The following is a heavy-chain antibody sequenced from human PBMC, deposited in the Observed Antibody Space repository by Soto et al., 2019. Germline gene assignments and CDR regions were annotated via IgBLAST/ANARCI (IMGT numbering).Heavy chain of an antibody. CDR3: ARDGVSATHFRGSLDY. V-gene: IGHV3-33*01. D-gene: IGHD1-1*01. Sequence: QVQLVESGGGVVQPGGSLRLSCAASGFTFGTVGMHWIRQAPGKGLEWVAVIYYDGSNKHYAESVKGRFTISRDNAANTLDLQMNSLRVEDTGVYYCARDGVSATHFRGSLDYWGQGLLVTVSS. CDR2: IYYDGSNK. CDR1: GFTFGTVG. J-gene: IGHJ4*02.